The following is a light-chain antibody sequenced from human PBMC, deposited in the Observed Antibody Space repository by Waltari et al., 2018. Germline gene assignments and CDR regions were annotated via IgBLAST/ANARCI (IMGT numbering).Light chain of an antibody. CDR3: QQYYDKPYS. Sequence: DIVMTQSPDSLAVSLGARAPINLKSSQSILYSHNNKNYLAWYPQSPGQPPKLLFYWASTRESGVPDRFIGSGSVTAFTLTISSLQAEDVAVYYCQQYYDKPYSFGQGTKLEIK. J-gene: IGKJ2*03. V-gene: IGKV4-1*01. CDR2: WAS. CDR1: QSILYSHNNKNY.